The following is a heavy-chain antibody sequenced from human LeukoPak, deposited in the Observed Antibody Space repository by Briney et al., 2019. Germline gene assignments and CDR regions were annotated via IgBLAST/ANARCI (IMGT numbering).Heavy chain of an antibody. Sequence: GGSLRLSCAASGFTVSSNYMSWVRQAPGKGLEWVSAISGSGGSTYYADSVKGRFTISRDNSKNTLYLQMNSLRAEDTAVYYCAKRRRIAGGAFDIWGQGTMVTVSS. CDR2: ISGSGGST. J-gene: IGHJ3*02. V-gene: IGHV3-23*01. CDR1: GFTVSSNY. D-gene: IGHD6-13*01. CDR3: AKRRRIAGGAFDI.